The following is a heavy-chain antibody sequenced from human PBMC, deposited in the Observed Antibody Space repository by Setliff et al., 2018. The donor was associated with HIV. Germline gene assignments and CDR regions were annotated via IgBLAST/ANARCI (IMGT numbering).Heavy chain of an antibody. CDR2: INHSGRT. J-gene: IGHJ4*02. V-gene: IGHV4-34*01. CDR1: GGSFSDNY. CDR3: ARDRMPMASWVPDK. D-gene: IGHD2-2*01. Sequence: SETLSLTCAVDGGSFSDNYWSWIRQSPGKGLEWIGEINHSGRTKYSPSLRSRVSMSVDTTKNQFSLNLSSVTAADTAVYYCARDRMPMASWVPDKWGQGTLVTVSS.